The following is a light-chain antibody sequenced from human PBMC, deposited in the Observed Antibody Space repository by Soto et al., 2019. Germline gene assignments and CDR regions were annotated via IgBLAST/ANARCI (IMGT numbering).Light chain of an antibody. CDR2: EVF. J-gene: IGLJ1*01. Sequence: QSALTQPASVSGSPGQSITIPCTGTNSDVGGYNYVSWYQHHPGKAPKLMIYEVFNRPSGVSSRFSGSKSGSTASLTISGLQAEDEAYYYCSSYXXXXTLXVFGTGTKLTVL. V-gene: IGLV2-14*01. CDR1: NSDVGGYNY. CDR3: SSYXXXXTLXV.